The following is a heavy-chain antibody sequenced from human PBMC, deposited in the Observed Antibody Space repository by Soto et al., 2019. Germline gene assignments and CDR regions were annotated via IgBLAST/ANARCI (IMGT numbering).Heavy chain of an antibody. CDR1: GGSFSGYH. J-gene: IGHJ4*02. CDR2: VNHIGST. CDR3: ARRYSGYDFDY. Sequence: QVQLQQWGAGLLKPSETLSLTCAVYGGSFSGYHWSWIRQPPGKGLEWMGEVNHIGSTNYNPSLKRRVTISVDTSKNQFSLKLSSVTAADTAVYYCARRYSGYDFDYWGQGTLVTVSS. V-gene: IGHV4-34*01. D-gene: IGHD5-12*01.